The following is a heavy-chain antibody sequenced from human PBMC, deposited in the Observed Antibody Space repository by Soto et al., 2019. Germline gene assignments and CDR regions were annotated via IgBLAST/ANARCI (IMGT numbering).Heavy chain of an antibody. CDR1: GNTVGTFG. CDR2: IVGDSGAT. V-gene: IGHV1-18*01. CDR3: ARVGGYGSGSRRFDT. Sequence: QVQLMQSGTEVAKPGASVKVSCKTSGNTVGTFGLSWERLAPGQGLEWMGWIVGDSGATVYSQKFQARVTMYSDRSTNTAYMELRSLTSDDSPLYSCARVGGYGSGSRRFDTWGQGTLVSVSS. J-gene: IGHJ4*02. D-gene: IGHD3-10*01.